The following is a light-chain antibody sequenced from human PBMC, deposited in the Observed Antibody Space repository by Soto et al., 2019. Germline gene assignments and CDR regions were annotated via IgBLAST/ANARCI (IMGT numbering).Light chain of an antibody. J-gene: IGLJ3*02. V-gene: IGLV1-40*01. Sequence: QSALTQPPSVSGAPGQRVTISCTGNNSNIGSGYGLHWYQQVPGMAPKLLIYDDHNRPSGVPDRFSGSSSGTSASLAITGLQAEDAADYCCQSYDSTFSVSVFGGGTKLTVL. CDR1: NSNIGSGYG. CDR2: DDH. CDR3: QSYDSTFSVSV.